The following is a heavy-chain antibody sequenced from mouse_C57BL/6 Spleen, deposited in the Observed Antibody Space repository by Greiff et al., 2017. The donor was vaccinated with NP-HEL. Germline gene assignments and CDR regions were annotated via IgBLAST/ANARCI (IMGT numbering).Heavy chain of an antibody. CDR1: GYTFTSYW. V-gene: IGHV1-53*01. J-gene: IGHJ3*01. Sequence: QVHVKQPGTELVKPGASVKLSCKASGYTFTSYWMHWVKQRPGQGLEWIGNINPSNGGTNYNEKFKSKATLTVDKSSSTAYMQLSSLTSEDSAVYYCARWDYYGSSYGFAYWGQGTLVTVSA. CDR3: ARWDYYGSSYGFAY. CDR2: INPSNGGT. D-gene: IGHD1-1*01.